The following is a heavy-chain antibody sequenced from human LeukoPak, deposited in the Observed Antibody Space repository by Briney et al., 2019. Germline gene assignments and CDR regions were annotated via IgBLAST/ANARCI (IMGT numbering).Heavy chain of an antibody. CDR1: GYMFTNYY. CDR3: ARVPLGGSQLYSFDY. Sequence: ASVKVSCKASGYMFTNYYIHWVRQAPGQGLEWMGVINPSGGSTSYAEKFQGRVTMTRDTSTSTVYMELSSLRFDDTAVYYCARVPLGGSQLYSFDYWGQGTLVTVDS. D-gene: IGHD1-26*01. V-gene: IGHV1-46*01. CDR2: INPSGGST. J-gene: IGHJ4*02.